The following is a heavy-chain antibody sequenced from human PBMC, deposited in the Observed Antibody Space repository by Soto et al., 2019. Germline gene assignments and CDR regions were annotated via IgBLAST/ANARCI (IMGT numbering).Heavy chain of an antibody. CDR1: GLTFTKYA. J-gene: IGHJ4*02. Sequence: EVQLLESGGGLVQPGGSLRLSCAVSGLTFTKYAMSWVRQAPGKGLEWVSAISGSGSATHYADSVKGRFTISRDNSKSTVSLQMNSLRVEDTAIYFCAKRSGFDSGLFDYWGQGTLVTVSS. CDR2: ISGSGSAT. D-gene: IGHD5-12*01. CDR3: AKRSGFDSGLFDY. V-gene: IGHV3-23*01.